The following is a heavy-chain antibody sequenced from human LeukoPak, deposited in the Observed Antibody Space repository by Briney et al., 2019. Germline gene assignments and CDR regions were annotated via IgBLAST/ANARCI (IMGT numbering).Heavy chain of an antibody. CDR3: AKDRGIAAAAPDY. D-gene: IGHD6-13*01. J-gene: IGHJ4*02. CDR2: ISWNSGSI. Sequence: GGSLRLSCAASGFTFSSYAMSWVRQAPGKGLEWVSGISWNSGSIDYADSVKGRFTISRDNAKNSLYLQMNSLRADDTALYYCAKDRGIAAAAPDYWGQGTLVTVSS. V-gene: IGHV3-9*01. CDR1: GFTFSSYA.